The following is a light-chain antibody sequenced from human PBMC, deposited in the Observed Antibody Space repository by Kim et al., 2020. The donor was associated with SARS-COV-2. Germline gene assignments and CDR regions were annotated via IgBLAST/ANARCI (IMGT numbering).Light chain of an antibody. Sequence: DIQMTQSPSTLSASVGDRVTITCRASQSVSSWLAWYQQKPGKAPKLLLYKASTLEGGVPSRFSGRGSGTEFTLTINSLQPDDFATYSCQQYDSPPYTFGQGTKLEI. CDR1: QSVSSW. V-gene: IGKV1-5*03. J-gene: IGKJ2*01. CDR2: KAS. CDR3: QQYDSPPYT.